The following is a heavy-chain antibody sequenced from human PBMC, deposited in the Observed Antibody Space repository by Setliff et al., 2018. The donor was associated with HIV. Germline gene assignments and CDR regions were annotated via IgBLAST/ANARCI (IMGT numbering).Heavy chain of an antibody. CDR1: TYTFSSYV. V-gene: IGHV1-18*01. J-gene: IGHJ1*01. D-gene: IGHD6-13*01. CDR3: ATDPGYSSTWYSESFQH. CDR2: ISVYNGNT. Sequence: ASVKVSCKASTYTFSSYVINWVRQAPGQGLEWMGRISVYNGNTIYAQKLQGRVIMTTDTSTSTAYMELRSLRSDDTAMYYCATDPGYSSTWYSESFQHWGQGTVVTVS.